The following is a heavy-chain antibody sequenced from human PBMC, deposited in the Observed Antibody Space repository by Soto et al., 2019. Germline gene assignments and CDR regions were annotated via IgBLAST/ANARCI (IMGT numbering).Heavy chain of an antibody. J-gene: IGHJ6*02. CDR1: GYTFTSYD. CDR2: MNPNSGNT. Sequence: QVQLVQSGAEVKKPGASVKVSCKASGYTFTSYDINWVRQATGQGLEWMGWMNPNSGNTGYAQKFRGRVTMTSNTSISTVYMELSSLRCEETAVYYCARARTGTASRDVWGQGTTVTVSS. CDR3: ARARTGTASRDV. D-gene: IGHD1-1*01. V-gene: IGHV1-8*01.